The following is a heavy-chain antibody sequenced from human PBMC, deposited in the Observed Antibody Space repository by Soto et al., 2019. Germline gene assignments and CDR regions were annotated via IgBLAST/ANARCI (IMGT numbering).Heavy chain of an antibody. CDR1: GFTFRSQA. CDR2: IGFDGTNK. Sequence: GGSLRLSCAASGFTFRSQAMHWVRQAPGKGLEWVAVIGFDGTNKYYADSVKGRFTLSRDNSKNTVYLQMNSLRPEDSAVYYCAKDLGAARSSRYYYYGMDVWGQGTTVTVSS. D-gene: IGHD6-25*01. J-gene: IGHJ6*02. V-gene: IGHV3-30-3*01. CDR3: AKDLGAARSSRYYYYGMDV.